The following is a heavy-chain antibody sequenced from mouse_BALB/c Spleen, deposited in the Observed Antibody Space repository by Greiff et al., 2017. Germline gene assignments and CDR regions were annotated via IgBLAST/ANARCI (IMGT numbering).Heavy chain of an antibody. D-gene: IGHD4-1*01. V-gene: IGHV1-7*01. J-gene: IGHJ4*01. CDR1: GYTFTSYW. CDR3: ARSLGSLYYAMDY. Sequence: VQLQQSGAELAKPGASVKMSCKASGYTFTSYWMHWVKQRPGQGLEWIGYINPSTGYTEYNQKFKDKATLTADKSSSTAYMQLSSLTSEDSAVYYCARSLGSLYYAMDYWGQGTSVTVSS. CDR2: INPSTGYT.